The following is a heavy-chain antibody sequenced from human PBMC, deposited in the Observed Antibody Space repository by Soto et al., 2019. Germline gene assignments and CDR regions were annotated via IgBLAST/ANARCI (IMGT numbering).Heavy chain of an antibody. Sequence: ASVKVSCEASGSTFPSYDINSVRPATRKGLEWMRWMNPNRGKTGYAQKLQGRLTKTSNTSISTAYIEQRSLRAKETAEYWCVRRGFRSSWRYYHFDIWGR. V-gene: IGHV1-8*01. D-gene: IGHD6-13*01. CDR2: MNPNRGKT. CDR1: GSTFPSYD. CDR3: VRRGFRSSWRYYHFDI. J-gene: IGHJ2*01.